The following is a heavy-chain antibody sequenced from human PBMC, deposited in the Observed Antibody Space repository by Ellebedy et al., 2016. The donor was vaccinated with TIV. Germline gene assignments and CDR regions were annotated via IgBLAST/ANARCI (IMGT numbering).Heavy chain of an antibody. CDR1: GGSISSYY. J-gene: IGHJ3*02. CDR2: IYSNGRT. CDR3: ARVPPSGTYYCSFNI. V-gene: IGHV4-4*07. D-gene: IGHD1-26*01. Sequence: MPSETLSLTCTVSGGSISSYYWSWNRQPAGKGLEWNGRIYSNGRTNYNPSLKSRVAMSVDTSKHQFSLNLTSVTAADTAVYYCARVPPSGTYYCSFNIWGLGTMVTVSS.